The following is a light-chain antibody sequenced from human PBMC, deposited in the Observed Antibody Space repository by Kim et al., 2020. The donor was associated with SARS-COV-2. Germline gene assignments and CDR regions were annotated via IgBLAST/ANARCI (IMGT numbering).Light chain of an antibody. J-gene: IGLJ2*01. V-gene: IGLV3-21*04. CDR3: QVWDSTSDHVV. CDR1: NIVTKT. CDR2: FDT. Sequence: SYELTQPPSVSVAPGKTAIITCGGSNIVTKTVYWYQQKPGQAPVLVIYFDTDRPSGIPERFSGSISGNTATLTISRVEAGDEADYYCQVWDSTSDHVVLG.